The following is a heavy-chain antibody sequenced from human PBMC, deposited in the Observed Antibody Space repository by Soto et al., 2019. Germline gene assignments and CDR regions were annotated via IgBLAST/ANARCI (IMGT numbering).Heavy chain of an antibody. Sequence: PSETLSLTCTVSGGSISSSGHYWSWIRQHPGKGLEWIGFIYYSGSTHYNPSLKSRVTMSVDTSKDQFSLKLTSVTAADTAVYYCARAPRLGYYDSSAYYGWFDPWGQGALVTVSS. CDR3: ARAPRLGYYDSSAYYGWFDP. CDR2: IYYSGST. V-gene: IGHV4-31*03. J-gene: IGHJ5*02. CDR1: GGSISSSGHY. D-gene: IGHD3-22*01.